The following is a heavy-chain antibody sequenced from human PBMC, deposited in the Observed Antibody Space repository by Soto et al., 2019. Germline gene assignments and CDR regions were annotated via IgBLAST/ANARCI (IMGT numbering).Heavy chain of an antibody. CDR1: GYSFTTYG. J-gene: IGHJ6*02. CDR2: ISGYNGNT. Sequence: QVQLVQSGGAVKKPGASVKVSCKTSGYSFTTYGISWVRQAPGQGLEWMGWISGYNGNTNYAQKFQGRVTMTTDTSTSTAYMELRSLRSDDTAVYYCAREGPAPYYYYGMDVWGQGTTVTVSS. V-gene: IGHV1-18*01. CDR3: AREGPAPYYYYGMDV.